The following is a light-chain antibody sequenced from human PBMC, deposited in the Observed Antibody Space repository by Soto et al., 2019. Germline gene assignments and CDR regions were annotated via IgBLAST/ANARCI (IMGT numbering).Light chain of an antibody. V-gene: IGKV4-1*01. CDR1: QSLLYSPNKKNY. J-gene: IGKJ1*01. Sequence: DIVMTQSPVALAVFLGERATIKCKSSQSLLYSPNKKNYLAWYQQKSGQPPTLLFYWASTRESGVPARFSASGSGTDFTLTISSLQAEDVAVYFCQQYYGSARTFGQGTKV. CDR2: WAS. CDR3: QQYYGSART.